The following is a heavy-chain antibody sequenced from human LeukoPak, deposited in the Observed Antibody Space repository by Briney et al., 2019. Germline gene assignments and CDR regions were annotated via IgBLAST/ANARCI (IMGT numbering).Heavy chain of an antibody. CDR1: GESFNGFY. V-gene: IGHV4-34*01. CDR2: INDIGHT. J-gene: IGHJ6*03. D-gene: IGHD3-16*01. CDR3: ARGEGNDYVWGSFYYYLDV. Sequence: SETLSLTCAVNGESFNGFYWTWIRQSPGKGLEWIGEINDIGHTNYNASLKSRVTISLDTSQKQFSLKLTSVTAADTAVYYCARGEGNDYVWGSFYYYLDVWGKGTAVTVSS.